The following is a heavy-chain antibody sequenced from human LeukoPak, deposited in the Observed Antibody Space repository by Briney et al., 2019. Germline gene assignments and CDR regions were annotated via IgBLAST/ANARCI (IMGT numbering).Heavy chain of an antibody. CDR1: GGSVSSGSYY. D-gene: IGHD1-26*01. Sequence: ASETLSLTCTVSGGSVSSGSYYWSWIRQHPGRGLEWIGYIYYSGSTYYNPSLKSRVTISADTSKNQFSLKLSSVTAADTAVYYCARKTYSGSYYFDYWGQGTLVTVSS. CDR2: IYYSGST. CDR3: ARKTYSGSYYFDY. J-gene: IGHJ4*02. V-gene: IGHV4-31*03.